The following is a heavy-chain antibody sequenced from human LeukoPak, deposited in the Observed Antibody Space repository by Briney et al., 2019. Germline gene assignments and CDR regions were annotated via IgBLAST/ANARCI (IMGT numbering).Heavy chain of an antibody. V-gene: IGHV3-7*03. D-gene: IGHD6-6*01. CDR1: GFTFSGFW. CDR2: INSDGSEG. Sequence: GGSLRLSCAVSGFTFSGFWMSWSRQAPGKGLEWVASINSDGSEGYYADVVKGRFTISRDNAKNSLYLQINSLRVEDTAVYYCARSSYSSSSSVWGQGTMVTVSS. CDR3: ARSSYSSSSSV. J-gene: IGHJ3*01.